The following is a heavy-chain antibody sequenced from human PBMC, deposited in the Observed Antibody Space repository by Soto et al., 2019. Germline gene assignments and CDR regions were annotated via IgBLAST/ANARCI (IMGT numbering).Heavy chain of an antibody. Sequence: ASVKVSCKASGYTFTSYGISWVRQAPGQGLEWMGWISAYNGNTNYAQKLQGRVTMTTDTSTSTAYMELRSLRSDDTAVYYCARDMEYCSGGSCYSWFDHWGEGTLVTVSS. CDR3: ARDMEYCSGGSCYSWFDH. J-gene: IGHJ5*02. V-gene: IGHV1-18*01. CDR1: GYTFTSYG. D-gene: IGHD2-15*01. CDR2: ISAYNGNT.